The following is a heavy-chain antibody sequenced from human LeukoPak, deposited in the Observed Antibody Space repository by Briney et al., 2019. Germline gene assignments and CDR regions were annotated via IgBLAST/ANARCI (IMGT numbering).Heavy chain of an antibody. V-gene: IGHV4-31*03. CDR3: ARLSDYYDSSGYLD. CDR2: IYYSGST. J-gene: IGHJ4*02. Sequence: SQTLSHTCTVSGGSISSGGYYWSWIRQHPGKGLEWIGYIYYSGSTYYNPSLESRVTISVDTSKNQFSLKLSSVTAADTAVYYCARLSDYYDSSGYLDWGQGTLVTVSS. CDR1: GGSISSGGYY. D-gene: IGHD3-22*01.